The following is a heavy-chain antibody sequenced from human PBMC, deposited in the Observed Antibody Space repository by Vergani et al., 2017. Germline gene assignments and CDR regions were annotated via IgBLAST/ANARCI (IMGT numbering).Heavy chain of an antibody. CDR2: IFSSGTT. V-gene: IGHV4-61*02. D-gene: IGHD6-13*01. CDR3: ARGSRAEGGSGPDK. Sequence: QVQLQESGPGLVKPSQTLSLSCTVSGGYVRTSIGYYWTWIRQPAGKTLEWIGEIFSSGTTNYNPSFKNRVTMSVYTSKNQFSLKLNSVTAAYTAVYYCARGSRAEGGSGPDKWGQGTLVTVSS. CDR1: GGYVRTSIGYY. J-gene: IGHJ4*02.